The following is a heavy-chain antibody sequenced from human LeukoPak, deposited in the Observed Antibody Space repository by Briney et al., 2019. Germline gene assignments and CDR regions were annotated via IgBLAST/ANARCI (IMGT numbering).Heavy chain of an antibody. CDR2: INHSGST. D-gene: IGHD3-22*01. V-gene: IGHV4-34*01. CDR3: ARRHTYYYDSSGYPLDAFDI. J-gene: IGHJ3*02. Sequence: PSETLSLTCAVYGGSFSGYYWSWIRQPPGKGLEWIGEINHSGSTNFNPSLKSRVTISIDTSKNQFSLKLSSVTAADTAVYYCARRHTYYYDSSGYPLDAFDIWGQGTMVTVSS. CDR1: GGSFSGYY.